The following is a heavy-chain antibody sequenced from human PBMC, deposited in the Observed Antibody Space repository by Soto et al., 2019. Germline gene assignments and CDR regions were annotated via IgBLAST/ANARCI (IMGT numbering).Heavy chain of an antibody. J-gene: IGHJ4*02. CDR1: GFTFSTYT. CDR2: ISENGRFT. V-gene: IGHV3-23*01. CDR3: AKSGPTNFFGH. D-gene: IGHD1-26*01. Sequence: GGSLRLSCAASGFTFSTYTMNWVRQAPGKGLEWVSGISENGRFTYYADSVKGWFTISRDDSKKMMFLQMSSLRAGDTAVYYCAKSGPTNFFGHWGQGSLVTVSS.